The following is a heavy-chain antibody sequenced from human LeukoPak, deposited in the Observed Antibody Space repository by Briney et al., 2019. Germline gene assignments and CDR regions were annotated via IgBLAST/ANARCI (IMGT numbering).Heavy chain of an antibody. J-gene: IGHJ4*02. CDR3: ARDSSGWYPPTQDIDY. CDR2: ISYDGSNK. Sequence: GGSLRLSCAASGLTFSSYAMHWVRQAPGKGLEWVAVISYDGSNKYYADSVKGRFTISRDNSKNTLYLQMNSLRAEDTAVYYCARDSSGWYPPTQDIDYWGQGTLVTVSS. D-gene: IGHD6-19*01. V-gene: IGHV3-30-3*01. CDR1: GLTFSSYA.